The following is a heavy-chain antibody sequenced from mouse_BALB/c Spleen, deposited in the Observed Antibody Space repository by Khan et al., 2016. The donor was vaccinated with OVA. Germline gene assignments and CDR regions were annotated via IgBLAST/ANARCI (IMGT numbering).Heavy chain of an antibody. V-gene: IGHV2-6-1*01. CDR1: GFSLTNYG. CDR2: IWSDGST. D-gene: IGHD2-10*01. J-gene: IGHJ4*01. Sequence: QVQLKESGPALVAPSQSLSITCTISGFSLTNYGVHWVRQPPGKGLEWLVVIWSDGSTTYNSALKSRLSISKDNSKSQVFLKMNSLQTDDTAMYYCAGQPYYHYYIMDYWGQGTTVTVSS. CDR3: AGQPYYHYYIMDY.